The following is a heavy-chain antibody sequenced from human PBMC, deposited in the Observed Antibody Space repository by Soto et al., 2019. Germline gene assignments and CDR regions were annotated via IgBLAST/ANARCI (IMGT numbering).Heavy chain of an antibody. CDR1: GFTFSSYG. Sequence: QVQLVESGGGVVQPGRSLRLSCAASGFTFSSYGMHWVRQAPGKGLEWVAVISYDGSNKYYADSVKGRFTISRDNSKNTLYLQMNSLRAEDTAVYYCATGGSGSPGYWGQGTLVTVSS. V-gene: IGHV3-30*03. CDR2: ISYDGSNK. CDR3: ATGGSGSPGY. D-gene: IGHD3-10*01. J-gene: IGHJ4*02.